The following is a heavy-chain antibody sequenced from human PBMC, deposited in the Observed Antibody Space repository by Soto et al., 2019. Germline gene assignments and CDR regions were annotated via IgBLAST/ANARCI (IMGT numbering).Heavy chain of an antibody. V-gene: IGHV4-61*03. D-gene: IGHD5-18*01. CDR3: ARGGGGTASFGS. J-gene: IGHJ4*02. CDR1: GGSVSSGSYY. CDR2: IYYSGAT. Sequence: LQTMSLRCTVSGGSVSSGSYYWSWNRQPPGKGLECIGYIYYSGATNYNPSLKSRVSISVDTSKNHFSLKLSSVTAADTAVYYCARGGGGTASFGSWGQGTLVTVSS.